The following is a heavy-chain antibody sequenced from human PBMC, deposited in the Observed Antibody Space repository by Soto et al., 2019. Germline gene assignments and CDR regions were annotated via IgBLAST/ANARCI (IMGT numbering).Heavy chain of an antibody. Sequence: QVKLQESGPGLVKPSETLSLTCTVSGLSISSYYWSWIRQPPGKGLEWIGYIYYSGSTNYNPSLKRRVTISGDTSKNQGSLKLSSVTAADTAVYYFARDEMGDGDSWGNWFEPRGQGTLVTVSS. J-gene: IGHJ5*02. V-gene: IGHV4-59*01. CDR2: IYYSGST. CDR3: ARDEMGDGDSWGNWFEP. D-gene: IGHD1-26*01. CDR1: GLSISSYY.